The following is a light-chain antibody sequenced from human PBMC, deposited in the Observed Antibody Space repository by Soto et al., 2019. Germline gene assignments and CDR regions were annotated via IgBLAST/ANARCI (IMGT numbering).Light chain of an antibody. CDR1: SSNIWSYD. CDR2: ENS. J-gene: IGLJ1*01. CDR3: GTWDSSLIAL. Sequence: QSVLTQPPSVSAAPGQKVTISCSGNSSNIWSYDVSWYQQLPGKAPKLLIYENSQRPSGFPDRFSGSKSGTSATLGITGLQTGDEADYYCGTWDSSLIALFGTGTKVTVL. V-gene: IGLV1-51*02.